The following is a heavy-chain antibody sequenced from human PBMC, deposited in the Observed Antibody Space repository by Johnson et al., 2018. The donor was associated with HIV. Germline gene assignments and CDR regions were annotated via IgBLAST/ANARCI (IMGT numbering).Heavy chain of an antibody. CDR1: GFTFSNAW. CDR2: IKSKTDGGTT. J-gene: IGHJ3*02. D-gene: IGHD1-26*01. V-gene: IGHV3-15*01. CDR3: TTGPVGATKGGGAFDI. Sequence: VQLVESGGGLVQSGESLRLSCAASGFTFSNAWMSWVRQAPGKGLEWVGRIKSKTDGGTTDYAAPVKGRFTISRDDSKNTLYLQMNSLKTEDTAVYYCTTGPVGATKGGGAFDIWGLGTMVTVSS.